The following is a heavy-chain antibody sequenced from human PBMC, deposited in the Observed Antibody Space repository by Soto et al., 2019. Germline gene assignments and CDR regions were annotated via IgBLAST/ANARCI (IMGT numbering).Heavy chain of an antibody. CDR3: ARSSMVPVDYFDF. D-gene: IGHD3-10*01. J-gene: IGHJ4*02. CDR2: IYDSGST. V-gene: IGHV4-59*11. Sequence: QVQLQESGPGLVKPSETLSLTCSVSGDSLKNHYWAWIRHSPGKGLEWIGNIYDSGSTNYSPALKSRVSMSVDTSKNLFSLKMNSVTAADTAVYYCARSSMVPVDYFDFWGQGTVVTVSS. CDR1: GDSLKNHY.